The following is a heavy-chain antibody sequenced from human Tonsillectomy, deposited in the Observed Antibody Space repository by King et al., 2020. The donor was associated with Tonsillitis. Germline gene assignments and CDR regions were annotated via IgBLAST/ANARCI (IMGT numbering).Heavy chain of an antibody. J-gene: IGHJ2*01. CDR1: GFTFSSYA. V-gene: IGHV3-23*04. CDR3: AKVTIGAYGWYGYFDL. Sequence: VQLVESGGGLVQPGGSLRLSCAASGFTFSSYAMSWVRQAPGKGLEWVSAISGSGGSTYYADSVKGRFTISRDNSKNTLYLQMNSLRAEDTAVYYCAKVTIGAYGWYGYFDLWGRGTLVTVSS. D-gene: IGHD2-8*02. CDR2: ISGSGGST.